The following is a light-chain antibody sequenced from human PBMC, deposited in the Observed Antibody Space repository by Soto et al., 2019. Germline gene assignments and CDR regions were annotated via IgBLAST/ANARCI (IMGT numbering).Light chain of an antibody. CDR2: GNS. CDR1: SSNIGAGYD. Sequence: QSMLTQPPSVSGAPGQRVTISCTGSSSNIGAGYDVHWYQQLPGTAPKLLIYGNSNRPSGVPDRFSGSKSGTSASLAITGLQAEDEADYYCQSYDSSLSGPNWVFGGGTKLTVL. CDR3: QSYDSSLSGPNWV. J-gene: IGLJ3*02. V-gene: IGLV1-40*01.